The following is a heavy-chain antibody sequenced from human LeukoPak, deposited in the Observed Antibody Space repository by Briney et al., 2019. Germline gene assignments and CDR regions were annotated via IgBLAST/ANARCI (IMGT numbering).Heavy chain of an antibody. V-gene: IGHV4-59*01. Sequence: SETLSLTCTVSGGSISSYYWSWIRQPPGKGLEWIGYIYYSGSTNYNPSLKSRVTISVDTSKNQFSLKLSSVTAADTAVYYCASSLTFAGLYYFDYWGQGTLVTVSS. D-gene: IGHD6-13*01. CDR2: IYYSGST. J-gene: IGHJ4*02. CDR1: GGSISSYY. CDR3: ASSLTFAGLYYFDY.